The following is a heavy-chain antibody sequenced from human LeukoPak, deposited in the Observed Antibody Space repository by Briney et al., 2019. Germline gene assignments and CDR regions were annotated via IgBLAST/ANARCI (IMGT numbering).Heavy chain of an antibody. CDR1: GGSISSYY. J-gene: IGHJ4*02. V-gene: IGHV4-59*01. CDR3: ARFVVVTAYFDY. D-gene: IGHD2-21*02. CDR2: IYYSGST. Sequence: PSETLSLTCTVSGGSISSYYWSWIRQPPGKGLEWIGYIYYSGSTNYNPSLKSRVTISVDTSKNQFSLKLSSVTAADMAVYYCARFVVVTAYFDYWGQGTLVTVSS.